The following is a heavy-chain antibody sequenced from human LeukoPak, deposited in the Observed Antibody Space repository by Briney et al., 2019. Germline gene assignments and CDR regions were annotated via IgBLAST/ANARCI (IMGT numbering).Heavy chain of an antibody. J-gene: IGHJ4*02. CDR1: GFTFSLYS. CDR2: ISSSDSYI. V-gene: IGHV3-21*01. D-gene: IGHD3-22*01. CDR3: VRDFTTRDY. Sequence: GGSLRLSCTASGFTFSLYSMSWVRQAPGKGLEWVSSISSSDSYIYYADSLKGRFTISRDNAKNSLYLQMNSLRVEDTAVYYCVRDFTTRDYWGQGTLVTVSS.